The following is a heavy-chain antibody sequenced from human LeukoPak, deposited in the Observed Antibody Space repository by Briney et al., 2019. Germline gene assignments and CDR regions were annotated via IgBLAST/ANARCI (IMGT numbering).Heavy chain of an antibody. CDR1: GYTFTTYD. D-gene: IGHD6-6*01. Sequence: GASVKVSCKASGYTFTTYDINWVRQATGQGLEWMGWMNPNSGNTGYAQKFQGRVSLTRNTSISTAYTELSSLRSEDTAVYYCARGAGSSSAYYYYYYYMDVWGKGTTVTVSS. CDR3: ARGAGSSSAYYYYYYYMDV. J-gene: IGHJ6*03. CDR2: MNPNSGNT. V-gene: IGHV1-8*03.